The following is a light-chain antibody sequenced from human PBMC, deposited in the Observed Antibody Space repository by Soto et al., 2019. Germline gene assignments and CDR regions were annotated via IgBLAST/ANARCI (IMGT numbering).Light chain of an antibody. V-gene: IGKV3-11*01. Sequence: EIVLTQSPATLSLSPGERATLSCRASQSISSHLAWYQQKPGQAPRLLIYDASNRAPGIPARFSGSGSGTDVTLTISSLVPEDFAVYYCQQRPNWPLTFGGGTKVEIK. CDR3: QQRPNWPLT. CDR1: QSISSH. J-gene: IGKJ4*01. CDR2: DAS.